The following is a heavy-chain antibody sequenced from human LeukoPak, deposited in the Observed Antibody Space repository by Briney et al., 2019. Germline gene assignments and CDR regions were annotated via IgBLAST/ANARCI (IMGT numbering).Heavy chain of an antibody. CDR2: IYYSGST. J-gene: IGHJ4*02. D-gene: IGHD4/OR15-4a*01. CDR3: ARHHHDYGDYVDY. CDR1: GGSISSYY. Sequence: SETLSLTCTASGGSISSYYWGWIRQPPGKGLEWIGSIYYSGSTYYNPSLKSRVTISVDTSKNQFSLKLSSVTAADTAVYYCARHHHDYGDYVDYWGQGTLVTVSS. V-gene: IGHV4-39*01.